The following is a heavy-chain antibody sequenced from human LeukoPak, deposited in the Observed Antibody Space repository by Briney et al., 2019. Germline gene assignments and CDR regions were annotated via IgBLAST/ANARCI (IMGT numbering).Heavy chain of an antibody. CDR2: VYYGRTT. V-gene: IGHV4-39*01. CDR3: VRRDGRGGATMGAFDS. CDR1: AASISSSSHH. Sequence: SETLSLTCTVSAASISSSSHHWGWIRQSPGKGLEWIGSVYYGRTTYYSPSLDSRVTISLDTSANQFSLQLNSVTAADTAVYYCVRRDGRGGATMGAFDSWGQGSLVTVSS. J-gene: IGHJ5*01. D-gene: IGHD4/OR15-4a*01.